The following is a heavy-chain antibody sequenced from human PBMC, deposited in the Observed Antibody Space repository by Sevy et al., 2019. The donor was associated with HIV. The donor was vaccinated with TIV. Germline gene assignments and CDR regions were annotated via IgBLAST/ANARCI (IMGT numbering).Heavy chain of an antibody. D-gene: IGHD4-17*01. J-gene: IGHJ4*02. CDR2: IWFDGSNT. Sequence: GGSLRLSCAASGFTFSSYWMSWVRQAPGKGLEWVALIWFDGSNTYYADSVKGRFTISRDIAKNTLHLQMNSLRAEDTAVYYCARDLEFYDYGDYGPAFMPDYWGQGTLVTVSS. CDR1: GFTFSSYW. CDR3: ARDLEFYDYGDYGPAFMPDY. V-gene: IGHV3-33*08.